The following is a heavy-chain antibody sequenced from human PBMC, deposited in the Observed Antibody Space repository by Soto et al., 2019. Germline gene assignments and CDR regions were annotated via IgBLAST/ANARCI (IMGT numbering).Heavy chain of an antibody. J-gene: IGHJ6*02. CDR1: GYSFTSYW. Sequence: GESLKISCKGSGYSFTSYWIGWVRQMPGKGLEWMGIIYPGDSDTRYSPSFQGQVTISADKSISTAYLQWSSLKASDTAMYYCARDPGLGASYYYYGMDVWGQGTTVTVSS. V-gene: IGHV5-51*01. D-gene: IGHD3-16*01. CDR2: IYPGDSDT. CDR3: ARDPGLGASYYYYGMDV.